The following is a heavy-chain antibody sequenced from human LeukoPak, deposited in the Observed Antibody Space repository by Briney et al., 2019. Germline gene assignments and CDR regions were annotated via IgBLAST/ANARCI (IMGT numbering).Heavy chain of an antibody. CDR3: ARQGWYSAISVMDV. CDR2: MNPNSSNT. V-gene: IGHV1-8*01. Sequence: ASVKVSCKASGYTFTSHDINWVRQATGQGLEWMGWMNPNSSNTGYAQKFQGRVTITRNTSISTAYMELSSLRSEDTAVYYCARQGWYSAISVMDVWGKGTTVTVSS. CDR1: GYTFTSHD. D-gene: IGHD6-19*01. J-gene: IGHJ6*03.